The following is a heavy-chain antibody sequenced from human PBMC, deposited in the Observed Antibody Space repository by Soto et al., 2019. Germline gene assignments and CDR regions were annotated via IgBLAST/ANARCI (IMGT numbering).Heavy chain of an antibody. CDR2: ISYDGSNK. Sequence: QVQLVESGGGVVQPGRSLRLSCAASGFTFSNYGMHWVRQAPGKGLEWVAVISYDGSNKYYADSVKGRFTISRDNSKNTLYLQMNSLRAEDTAVYYCAKVALGFTFGEGWYYFDYWGQGTLVTVSS. V-gene: IGHV3-30*18. J-gene: IGHJ4*02. CDR1: GFTFSNYG. CDR3: AKVALGFTFGEGWYYFDY. D-gene: IGHD3-16*01.